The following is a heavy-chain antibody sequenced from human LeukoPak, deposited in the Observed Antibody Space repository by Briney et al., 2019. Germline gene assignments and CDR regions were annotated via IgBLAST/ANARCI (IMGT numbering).Heavy chain of an antibody. J-gene: IGHJ5*02. V-gene: IGHV1-2*02. CDR1: GYTFTGYY. CDR2: INPNSGGT. D-gene: IGHD1-26*01. CDR3: ARDNSVGDVAWWFDP. Sequence: GASVKVSCKASGYTFTGYYMHSVRQAPGQGLEWMGWINPNSGGTNYAQKFQGRVTMTRDTSISTDYMELSSLRSEDTAVYYCARDNSVGDVAWWFDPWGQGTLVTVSS.